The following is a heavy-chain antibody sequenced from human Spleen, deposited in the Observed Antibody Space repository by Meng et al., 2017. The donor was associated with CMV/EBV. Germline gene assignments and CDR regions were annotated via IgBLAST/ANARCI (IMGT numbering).Heavy chain of an antibody. Sequence: GGSLRLSCAASGFTFITYGIHWVRQAPGKRLEWVAFIRYDGSNKYYADSVKGRFTISRDNSKNTLYLQMNSLRAEDTAVYYCAKTGGNPPFSPFHYFDYWGQGTLVTVSS. CDR1: GFTFITYG. D-gene: IGHD1-14*01. V-gene: IGHV3-30*02. CDR3: AKTGGNPPFSPFHYFDY. J-gene: IGHJ4*02. CDR2: IRYDGSNK.